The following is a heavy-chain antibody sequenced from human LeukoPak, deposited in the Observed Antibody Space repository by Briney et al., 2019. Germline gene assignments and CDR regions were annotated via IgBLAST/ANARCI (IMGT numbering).Heavy chain of an antibody. CDR1: GYSLSSGYY. CDR2: IHYSGST. J-gene: IGHJ4*02. V-gene: IGHV4-38-2*01. Sequence: PSETLSLTCVVSGYSLSSGYYWGWIRQPPGKGLEWIGSIHYSGSTYYNPSLKSRVPISVDTSKNQLSLKLTSVTAADTAVYYCARGRSDTAMVTGWGQGTLVTVSS. D-gene: IGHD5-18*01. CDR3: ARGRSDTAMVTG.